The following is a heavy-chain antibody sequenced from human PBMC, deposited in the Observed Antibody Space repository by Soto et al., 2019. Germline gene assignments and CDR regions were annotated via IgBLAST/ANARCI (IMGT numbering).Heavy chain of an antibody. V-gene: IGHV3-30*18. Sequence: VKLLESGGGLVQPGGSLRLSCAASGFTFSSYGMHWVRQAPGKGLEWVAVISYDGSNKYYADSVKGRFTISRDNSKNTLYLQMNSLRAEDTAVYYCAKDRRVAGFLEYGPHQIYGMDVWGQGTTVTVSS. J-gene: IGHJ6*02. CDR3: AKDRRVAGFLEYGPHQIYGMDV. CDR2: ISYDGSNK. D-gene: IGHD3-3*01. CDR1: GFTFSSYG.